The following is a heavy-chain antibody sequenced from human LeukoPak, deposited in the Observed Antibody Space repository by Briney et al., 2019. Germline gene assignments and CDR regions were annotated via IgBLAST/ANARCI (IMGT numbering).Heavy chain of an antibody. CDR3: ARGAQGYSLSNGPDY. Sequence: SVKVSCKASGGTFSSYAISWVRQAPGQGLEWMGGIIPIFGTANYAQKFQGRVTITADKSTSTAYMELSSLRSEDTAVYYCARGAQGYSLSNGPDYWGQGTLVTVSS. CDR2: IIPIFGTA. D-gene: IGHD5-18*01. V-gene: IGHV1-69*06. J-gene: IGHJ4*02. CDR1: GGTFSSYA.